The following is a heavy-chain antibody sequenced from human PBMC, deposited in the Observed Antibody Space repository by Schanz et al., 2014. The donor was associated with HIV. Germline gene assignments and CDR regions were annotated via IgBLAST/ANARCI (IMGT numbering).Heavy chain of an antibody. V-gene: IGHV3-23*01. CDR3: AKSRVILGRDWFDP. CDR1: GFPFSNFA. CDR2: ISTGGERT. Sequence: EEHLLESGGDLIQPGGSLRLSCVASGFPFSNFAMSWVRQDPGRGLEWVSAISTGGERTFYADSVKGRFTISRDNSKNTLYLQMNSLRVEDTAFYYCAKSRVILGRDWFDPWGQGTLVTVSS. D-gene: IGHD3-22*01. J-gene: IGHJ5*02.